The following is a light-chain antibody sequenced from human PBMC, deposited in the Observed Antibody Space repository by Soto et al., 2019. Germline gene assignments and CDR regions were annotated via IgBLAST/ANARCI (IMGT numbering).Light chain of an antibody. Sequence: DIQMTQSPSSLSASVGDRVSITCRASQDIANFLAWYQHKPGKVPTLLIYAASTLQSGVPSRFSGSASGTDFTLIISSLQPEDVATYYCQKYNSPPRTFGQGTKVEV. V-gene: IGKV1-27*01. CDR3: QKYNSPPRT. CDR1: QDIANF. CDR2: AAS. J-gene: IGKJ1*01.